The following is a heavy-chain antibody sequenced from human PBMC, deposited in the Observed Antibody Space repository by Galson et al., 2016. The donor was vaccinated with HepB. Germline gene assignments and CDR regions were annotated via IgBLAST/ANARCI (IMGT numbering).Heavy chain of an antibody. D-gene: IGHD4-17*01. CDR1: GYTFTTYY. Sequence: SVKVSCKASGYTFTTYYTHWVRQAPGQGLEWMGIINPSGGSTTYAERFQGRVTMTRDTSTSTVSMELRSLRSEDTALYYCARDSTPVTTQYYYYHGMDVWGQGTTVTVSS. J-gene: IGHJ6*02. CDR3: ARDSTPVTTQYYYYHGMDV. CDR2: INPSGGST. V-gene: IGHV1-46*01.